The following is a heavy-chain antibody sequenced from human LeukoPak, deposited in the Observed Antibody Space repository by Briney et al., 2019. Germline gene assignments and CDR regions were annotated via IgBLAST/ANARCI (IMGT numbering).Heavy chain of an antibody. Sequence: SETLSLTCTVSGGSISSGGYYWSWIRQRPGKGLEWIGYIYYTGSTYYNPSLQSRVTISVDTSKNQFSLKLSSMTAADTAVYYCARTRYSYGYGDFWGQGTLVTVSS. D-gene: IGHD5-18*01. J-gene: IGHJ4*02. CDR3: ARTRYSYGYGDF. V-gene: IGHV4-31*03. CDR1: GGSISSGGYY. CDR2: IYYTGST.